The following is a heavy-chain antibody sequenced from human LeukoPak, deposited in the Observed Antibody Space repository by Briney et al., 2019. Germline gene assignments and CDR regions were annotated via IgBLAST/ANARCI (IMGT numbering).Heavy chain of an antibody. CDR1: GGSFSGYY. V-gene: IGHV4-34*01. J-gene: IGHJ3*02. D-gene: IGHD1-26*01. CDR2: IPYSGTT. Sequence: SETLSLTCAVYGGSFSGYYWSWIRQPPGKGLEWIGSIPYSGTTYYNPSLKSRVTISVDTSKNQFSLKLSSVTAADTAVYYCARHKRRSQPPFFDIWGQGTMVTVSS. CDR3: ARHKRRSQPPFFDI.